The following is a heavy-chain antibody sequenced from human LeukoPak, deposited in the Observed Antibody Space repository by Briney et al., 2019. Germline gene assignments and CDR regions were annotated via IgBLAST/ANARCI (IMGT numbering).Heavy chain of an antibody. V-gene: IGHV1-18*01. D-gene: IGHD3-22*01. CDR1: GYTFTSYG. J-gene: IGHJ4*02. Sequence: ASVKVSCKASGYTFTSYGISWMRQAPGQGLEWMGWISAYNGNTNYAQKLQGRVTMTTDTSTSTAYMGLRSLRSDDTAVYYCARDGLYSDYYDSSGYYLPFGYWGQGTLVTVSS. CDR2: ISAYNGNT. CDR3: ARDGLYSDYYDSSGYYLPFGY.